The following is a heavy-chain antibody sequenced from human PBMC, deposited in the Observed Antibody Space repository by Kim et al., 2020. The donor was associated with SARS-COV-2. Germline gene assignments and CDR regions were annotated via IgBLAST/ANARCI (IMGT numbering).Heavy chain of an antibody. CDR2: IIPMCGIA. D-gene: IGHD3-22*01. V-gene: IGHV1-69*04. Sequence: SVKVSCKASGGTFSSYAIIWVRQAPGQGLEWMGRIIPMCGIANYAQKFQGRVTSTADKSTSTAYMELSSLRSEDTAVYYCARASFFYDSSGYHFDYWGQGTLVTVAS. CDR3: ARASFFYDSSGYHFDY. J-gene: IGHJ4*02. CDR1: GGTFSSYA.